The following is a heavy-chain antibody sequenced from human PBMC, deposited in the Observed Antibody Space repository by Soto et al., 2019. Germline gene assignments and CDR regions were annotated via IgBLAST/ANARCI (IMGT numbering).Heavy chain of an antibody. J-gene: IGHJ5*02. CDR3: VKWDWHTPVA. CDR1: GFSVSGNS. Sequence: QMLLVESGGGVVQPGRSLRLSCAASGFSVSGNSLHWVRQAPGKGLEWVSLLLYDGSSKQYADSVMGRFTISRDSSKNTLSLQMDSLRAEDTAIYYCVKWDWHTPVAWGQGTLVTVSS. D-gene: IGHD1-26*01. V-gene: IGHV3-33*03. CDR2: LLYDGSSK.